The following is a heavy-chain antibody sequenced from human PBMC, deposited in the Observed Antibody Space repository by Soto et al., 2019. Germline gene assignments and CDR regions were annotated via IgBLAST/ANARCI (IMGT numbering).Heavy chain of an antibody. D-gene: IGHD1-26*01. CDR2: IYYSGST. CDR3: ASTSGLVSGNYYYYMDV. J-gene: IGHJ6*03. V-gene: IGHV4-31*03. Sequence: KASETLSLTCTVSGGSISSGGYYWSWIRQHPGKGLEWIGYIYYSGSTYYNPSLKSRVTISVDTSKNQFSLKLSSVTAADTAVYYCASTSGLVSGNYYYYMDVWGKGTTVTVSS. CDR1: GGSISSGGYY.